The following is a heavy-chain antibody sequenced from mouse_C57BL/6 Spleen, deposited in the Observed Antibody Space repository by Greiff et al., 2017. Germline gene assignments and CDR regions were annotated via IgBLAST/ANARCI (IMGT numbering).Heavy chain of an antibody. V-gene: IGHV14-4*01. Sequence: EVKLQESGAELVRPGASVKLSCTASGFNIKDDYMHWVKQRPEQGLEWIGWIDPENGDTEYASKFQGKATITADTSSNTAYLQLSSLTSEDTAVYYCTTQGYDYPSDAMDYWGQGTSVTVSS. J-gene: IGHJ4*01. D-gene: IGHD2-4*01. CDR3: TTQGYDYPSDAMDY. CDR1: GFNIKDDY. CDR2: IDPENGDT.